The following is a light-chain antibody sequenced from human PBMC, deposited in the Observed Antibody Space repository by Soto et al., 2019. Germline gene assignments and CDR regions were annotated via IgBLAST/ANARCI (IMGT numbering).Light chain of an antibody. CDR2: GAS. V-gene: IGKV3-15*01. Sequence: EIVLTQSPDTLSVSPGERATLSCRASQSVSSNIVWYQQRPGQAPRLLIYGASTRATGIPARFSGSGSGTEFTLTISSLQSEDFAAYYCQHYNNRPSLTFGPGTKVDIK. CDR3: QHYNNRPSLT. CDR1: QSVSSN. J-gene: IGKJ3*01.